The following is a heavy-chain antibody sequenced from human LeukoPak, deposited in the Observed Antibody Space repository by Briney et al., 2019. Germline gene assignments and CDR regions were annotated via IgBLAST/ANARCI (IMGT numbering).Heavy chain of an antibody. CDR2: ISYRGTT. D-gene: IGHD4-17*01. Sequence: PSETLSLTCTVSGDSINRHYWSWIRQTPGKGLEWIGYISYRGTTKYNPSLKSRVTISVDTSKNQLSLKLSSVTAADTAVYYCARVRGYGVFDYWGQGTLVTVSS. V-gene: IGHV4-59*08. CDR1: GDSINRHY. J-gene: IGHJ4*02. CDR3: ARVRGYGVFDY.